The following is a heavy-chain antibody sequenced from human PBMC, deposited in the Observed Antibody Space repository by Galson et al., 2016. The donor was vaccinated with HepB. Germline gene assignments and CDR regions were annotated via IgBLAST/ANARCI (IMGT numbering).Heavy chain of an antibody. CDR1: GFTFSSDW. CDR3: ASWWQTPAGYFDY. Sequence: SLRLSCAASGFTFSSDWMSWVRQAPGKGLEWVANIKQDGSEKYYVDSVKGRFTIPRDNAKNSLYLQMNSLRAEDTAVYYCASWWQTPAGYFDYWGQGTLVTVSS. V-gene: IGHV3-7*01. D-gene: IGHD2-8*02. J-gene: IGHJ4*02. CDR2: IKQDGSEK.